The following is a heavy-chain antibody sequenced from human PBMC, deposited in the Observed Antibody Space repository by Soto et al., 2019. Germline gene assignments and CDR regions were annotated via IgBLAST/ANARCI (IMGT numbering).Heavy chain of an antibody. CDR3: ATLPERAYSYGFFAFDI. D-gene: IGHD5-18*01. J-gene: IGHJ3*02. CDR1: GYTLTELS. V-gene: IGHV1-24*01. Sequence: GASVKVSCKVSGYTLTELSMHWVRQAPGKGLEWMGGFDPEDGETIYAQKFQGRVTMTEDTSTDTAYMELSSLRSEDTAVYYCATLPERAYSYGFFAFDIWGQGTMVSVSS. CDR2: FDPEDGET.